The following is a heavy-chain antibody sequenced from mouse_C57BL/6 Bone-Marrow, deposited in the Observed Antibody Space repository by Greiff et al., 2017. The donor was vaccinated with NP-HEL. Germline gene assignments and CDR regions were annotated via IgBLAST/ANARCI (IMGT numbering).Heavy chain of an antibody. CDR2: IDPENGDT. D-gene: IGHD1-1*01. CDR3: TNFSYYYGSSYWYFDV. CDR1: GFNIKDDY. V-gene: IGHV14-4*01. Sequence: VQLKQSGAELVRPGASVKLSCTASGFNIKDDYMHWVKQRPEQGLEWIGWIDPENGDTEYASKFQGKATITADTSSNTAYLQLSSLTSEDTAVYYCTNFSYYYGSSYWYFDVWGTGTTVTVSS. J-gene: IGHJ1*03.